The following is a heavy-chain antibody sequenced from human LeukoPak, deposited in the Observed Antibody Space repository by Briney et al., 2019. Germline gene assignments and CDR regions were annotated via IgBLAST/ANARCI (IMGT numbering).Heavy chain of an antibody. CDR3: ARDPSGLLDY. CDR2: ISYDGSNK. D-gene: IGHD3-10*01. V-gene: IGHV3-30*03. CDR1: GFTFSSYG. J-gene: IGHJ4*02. Sequence: PGRSLRLSCEASGFTFSSYGMHWVRQAPGKGLEWVAVISYDGSNKYYADSVKGRFTISRDNSKNTLYLQMNSLRAEDTAVYYCARDPSGLLDYWGQGTLVTVSS.